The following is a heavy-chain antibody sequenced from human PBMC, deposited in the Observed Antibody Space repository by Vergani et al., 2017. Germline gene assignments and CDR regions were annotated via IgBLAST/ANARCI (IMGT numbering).Heavy chain of an antibody. Sequence: QVQLVQSGAEVKKPGSSVKVSCKASGYTFTSYGISWVRQAPGQGLEWMGWISAYNGNTNYAQKFQGRVTITADKSTSTAYMELSSLRSEDTAVYYCARWTIGERIAAAGPFDYWGQGTLVTVSS. J-gene: IGHJ4*02. V-gene: IGHV1-18*04. CDR1: GYTFTSYG. D-gene: IGHD6-13*01. CDR3: ARWTIGERIAAAGPFDY. CDR2: ISAYNGNT.